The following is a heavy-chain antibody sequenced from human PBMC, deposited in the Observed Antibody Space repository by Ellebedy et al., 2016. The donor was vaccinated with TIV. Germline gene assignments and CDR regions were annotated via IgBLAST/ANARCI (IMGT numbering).Heavy chain of an antibody. CDR2: INQSGRT. V-gene: IGHV4-34*01. CDR1: GGSFSGYY. D-gene: IGHD6-19*01. Sequence: SETLSLTCAVYGGSFSGYYWSWIRQPPGKGLEWIGEINQSGRTNYNPSLDKGRVTISVETSKNQFSLRLSSVTAADTAVYYCAEGRSGWYYFDYWGQGTPVTVSS. J-gene: IGHJ4*02. CDR3: AEGRSGWYYFDY.